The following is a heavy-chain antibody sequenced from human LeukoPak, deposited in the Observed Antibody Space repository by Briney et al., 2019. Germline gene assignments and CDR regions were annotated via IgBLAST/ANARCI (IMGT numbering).Heavy chain of an antibody. D-gene: IGHD6-13*01. Sequence: VASVKVSCKASGYTFTGYYMHWVRQAPGQGLEWMGRINPNSGGTNYAQKFQGRVTMTRDTSISTAYMELSRLRSDDTAVYYCARSSSWSSNYGMDVWGQGTTVTVSS. CDR1: GYTFTGYY. CDR3: ARSSSWSSNYGMDV. J-gene: IGHJ6*02. V-gene: IGHV1-2*06. CDR2: INPNSGGT.